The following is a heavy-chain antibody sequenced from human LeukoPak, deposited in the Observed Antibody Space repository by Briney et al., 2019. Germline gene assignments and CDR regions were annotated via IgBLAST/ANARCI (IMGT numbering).Heavy chain of an antibody. D-gene: IGHD6-19*01. CDR3: ARVHSSGWYFFDY. CDR2: INPNSGGT. J-gene: IGHJ4*02. V-gene: IGHV1-2*02. CDR1: GYTFTGYY. Sequence: ASVKVSCKASGYTFTGYYMHWVRQAPGQGLEWMGWINPNSGGTNYAQKFQGRVTMTRDTSISTAYMKLSRLRSDDTAVYYCARVHSSGWYFFDYWGQGTLVTVSS.